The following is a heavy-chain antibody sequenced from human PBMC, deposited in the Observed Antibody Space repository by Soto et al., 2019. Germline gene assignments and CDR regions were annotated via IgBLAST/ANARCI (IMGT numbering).Heavy chain of an antibody. Sequence: GASVKVSCKASGGTFSSYAISWVRQAPGQRLEWMGGIIPIFGTANYAQKFQGRVTITADESTGTAYMELSSLRSEDTAVYYCAGKKETVVPAAGGWFDPWGQGTLVTVSS. D-gene: IGHD2-2*01. CDR2: IIPIFGTA. CDR1: GGTFSSYA. CDR3: AGKKETVVPAAGGWFDP. J-gene: IGHJ5*02. V-gene: IGHV1-69*13.